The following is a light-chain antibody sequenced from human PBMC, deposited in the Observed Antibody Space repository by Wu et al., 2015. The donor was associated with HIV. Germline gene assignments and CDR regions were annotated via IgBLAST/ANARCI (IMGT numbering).Light chain of an antibody. Sequence: DIQMTQSPSTPSASVGDRVTITCRASQSISTWLAWYQQKPGKAPKLLIYKASSLESGVPSRFSGSGSGTEFTLTITSLQPDDFATYHCQQYDSYWTFGQGTKVEIK. J-gene: IGKJ1*01. CDR2: KAS. V-gene: IGKV1-5*03. CDR1: QSISTW. CDR3: QQYDSYWT.